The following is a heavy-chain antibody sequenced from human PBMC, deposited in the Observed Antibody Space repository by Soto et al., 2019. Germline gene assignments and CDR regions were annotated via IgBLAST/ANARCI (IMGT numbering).Heavy chain of an antibody. CDR1: GYTFTGYY. CDR3: ARTRSGYYSNYGMDV. V-gene: IGHV1-2*04. D-gene: IGHD2-15*01. CDR2: INPNSGGT. Sequence: ASLKVSCKASGYTFTGYYMHWVRQAPGQGLEWMGWINPNSGGTNYAQKFQGWVTMTRDTSISTAYMELSRLRSDDTAAYYCARTRSGYYSNYGMDVWGQGTTVTVSS. J-gene: IGHJ6*02.